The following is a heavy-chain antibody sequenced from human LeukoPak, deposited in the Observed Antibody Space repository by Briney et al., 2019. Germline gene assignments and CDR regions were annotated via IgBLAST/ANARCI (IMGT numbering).Heavy chain of an antibody. V-gene: IGHV4-31*03. CDR3: ARDMTTVTYAFDI. Sequence: SQTLSLTCTVSGGSISSGGYYWSWFRQHPGEGLEWIGYIYYSGSTYYNPSLKSRVTISVDTSKNQFSLKLSSVTAADTAVYYCARDMTTVTYAFDIWGQGTMVTVSS. J-gene: IGHJ3*02. D-gene: IGHD4-11*01. CDR1: GGSISSGGYY. CDR2: IYYSGST.